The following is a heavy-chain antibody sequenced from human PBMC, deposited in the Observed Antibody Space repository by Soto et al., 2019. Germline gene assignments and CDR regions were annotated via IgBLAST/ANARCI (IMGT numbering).Heavy chain of an antibody. CDR2: VSSTSRVI. D-gene: IGHD3-3*01. CDR1: GFILSHYE. CDR3: AGSRRNDDFWSDPQLGDGMDV. V-gene: IGHV3-48*03. J-gene: IGHJ6*02. Sequence: EVQLVESGGDLVQPGGSLRLSCAASGFILSHYEMNWVRHAPGKGLEWLAYVSSTSRVIYYADSVKGRFTISRDNGKKSLYLQINSLRAEDTAVYYCAGSRRNDDFWSDPQLGDGMDVWGQGTTVTVSS.